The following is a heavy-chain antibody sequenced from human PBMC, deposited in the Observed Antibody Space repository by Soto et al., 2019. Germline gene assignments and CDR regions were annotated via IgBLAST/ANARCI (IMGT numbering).Heavy chain of an antibody. CDR2: INAGNGNT. CDR3: ASPGYCSGGSCYRDAFDI. CDR1: GYTFTSYA. Sequence: ASVKVSCKASGYTFTSYAMHWVRQAPGQRLEWMGWINAGNGNTKYSQKFQGRVTITRDTSASTAYMELSSLRSEDTAVYYCASPGYCSGGSCYRDAFDIWGQGTMVTVSS. V-gene: IGHV1-3*01. D-gene: IGHD2-15*01. J-gene: IGHJ3*02.